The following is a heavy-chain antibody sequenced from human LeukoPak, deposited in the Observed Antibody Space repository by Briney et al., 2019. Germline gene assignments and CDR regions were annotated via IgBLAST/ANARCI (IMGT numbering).Heavy chain of an antibody. CDR3: ARDAGAVHFKTTPGLDYFDY. J-gene: IGHJ4*02. CDR2: ISSSGSSI. V-gene: IGHV3-21*01. D-gene: IGHD1-1*01. CDR1: GFTFSTYS. Sequence: GGSLRLSCAASGFTFSTYSMNWVRQAPGKGLEWVSSISSSGSSIYYADSVKGRFTISRDNAKNSLYLQMNSLRAEDTAVYYCARDAGAVHFKTTPGLDYFDYWGQGTPVTVSS.